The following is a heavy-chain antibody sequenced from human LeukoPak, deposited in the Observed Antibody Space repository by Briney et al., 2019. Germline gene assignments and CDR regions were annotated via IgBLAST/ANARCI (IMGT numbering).Heavy chain of an antibody. V-gene: IGHV4-34*01. CDR3: ARGGQLERRGRGAGGY. CDR2: INRSGST. J-gene: IGHJ4*02. CDR1: GGSFSGYY. Sequence: SETLSLTCAVYGGSFSGYYWSWIRQPPGKGLEWIGEINRSGSTNYNPSLKSRVTISVDTSKNQFSLKLSSVTAADTAVYYCARGGQLERRGRGAGGYWGQGNLVTVSS. D-gene: IGHD1-1*01.